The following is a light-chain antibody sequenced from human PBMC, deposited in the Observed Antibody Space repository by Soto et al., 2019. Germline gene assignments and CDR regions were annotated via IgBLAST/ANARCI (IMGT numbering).Light chain of an antibody. V-gene: IGLV2-14*01. J-gene: IGLJ1*01. CDR3: SSYTTSNTRQIV. CDR1: SSDVGGYNY. CDR2: DVS. Sequence: SVLTQPASVTVSPGQSITISRTGTSSDVGGYNYVSWYQQHPGKAPKFMIYDVSNRPSGVSNRFSGSKSGNTASLTISGLQAEDEADYYCSSYTTSNTRQIVFGTGTKVTVL.